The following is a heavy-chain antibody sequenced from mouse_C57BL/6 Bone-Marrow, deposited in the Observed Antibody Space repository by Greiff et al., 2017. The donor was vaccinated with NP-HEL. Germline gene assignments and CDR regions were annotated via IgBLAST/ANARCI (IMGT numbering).Heavy chain of an antibody. CDR3: ARGYYSNYGDYFDY. Sequence: EVKLMESGPGMVKPSQSLSLTCTVTGYSITSGYDWHWIRHFPGNKLEWMGYISYSGSTNYNPSLKSRISITHDTSKNHFFLKLNSVTTEDTATYYCARGYYSNYGDYFDYWGQGTTLTVSS. D-gene: IGHD2-5*01. V-gene: IGHV3-1*01. CDR1: GYSITSGYD. J-gene: IGHJ2*01. CDR2: ISYSGST.